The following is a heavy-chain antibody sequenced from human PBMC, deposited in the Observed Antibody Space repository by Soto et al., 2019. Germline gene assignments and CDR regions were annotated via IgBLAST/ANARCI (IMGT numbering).Heavy chain of an antibody. CDR1: GCTFISYA. Sequence: PGGSMRLSCAASGCTFISYAMSWVRQAPGKGLEWVSAISGSGGSTYYADSVKGRFTISRDNSKNTLYLQMNSLRAEDTAVYYCAKTHSSGWYYFDYWGQGTLVTVSS. V-gene: IGHV3-23*01. J-gene: IGHJ4*02. CDR3: AKTHSSGWYYFDY. CDR2: ISGSGGST. D-gene: IGHD6-19*01.